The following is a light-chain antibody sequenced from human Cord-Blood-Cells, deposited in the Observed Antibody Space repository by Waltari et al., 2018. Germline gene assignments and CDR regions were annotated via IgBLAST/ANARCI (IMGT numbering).Light chain of an antibody. V-gene: IGKV1-8*01. J-gene: IGKJ2*01. CDR3: QQYYSYPYT. Sequence: AIRITQSPSSLSASTGDRVTITCRASQGISSYLAWYQQKPWKAPKLLIYAASTLQSGVTSRFSGSGSGTDFTLSISCLQSEDFATYYCQQYYSYPYTFGQGTKLEIK. CDR2: AAS. CDR1: QGISSY.